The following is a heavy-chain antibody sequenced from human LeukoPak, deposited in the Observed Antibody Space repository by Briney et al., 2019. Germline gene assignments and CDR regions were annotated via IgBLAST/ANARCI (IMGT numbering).Heavy chain of an antibody. CDR1: GGTFSSYA. V-gene: IGHV1-69*01. CDR2: IIPIFGTA. J-gene: IGHJ5*02. Sequence: AASVKVSCKASGGTFSSYAISWVRQAPGQGLEWMGGIIPIFGTANYAQKFQGRVTITADESTSTAYMELSSLRSEDTAVYYCASSRYCSSTSCYSGYNWFDPWGQGTLVTVSS. D-gene: IGHD2-2*01. CDR3: ASSRYCSSTSCYSGYNWFDP.